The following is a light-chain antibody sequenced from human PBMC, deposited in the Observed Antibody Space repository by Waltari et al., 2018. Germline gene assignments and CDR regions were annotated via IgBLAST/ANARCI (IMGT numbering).Light chain of an antibody. CDR2: VAS. V-gene: IGKV1-12*01. CDR1: QDIRTS. J-gene: IGKJ5*01. Sequence: DIQMTQSPSSVSASIGDRVTITCRASQDIRTSLAWYQQKPGKAPKLLIFVASSLQSGVPPRFSGSGSGTDFTLAINSRQPEDFASYYCQQANSFPLTFGQGTRLEIK. CDR3: QQANSFPLT.